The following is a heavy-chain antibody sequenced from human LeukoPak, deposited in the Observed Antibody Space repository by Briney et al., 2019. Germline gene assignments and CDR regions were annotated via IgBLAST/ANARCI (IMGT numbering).Heavy chain of an antibody. Sequence: GGSLRLSCAASGFTFSSYWMTWVRQAPGKGLEWVANIKQDGSEKHYVDSVKGRFTISRDNTENSLHLQMNSLRVEDTAVYYCARDKYCSNSYCPASWFDPWGQGTLVTVSS. V-gene: IGHV3-7*01. CDR1: GFTFSSYW. CDR3: ARDKYCSNSYCPASWFDP. J-gene: IGHJ5*02. CDR2: IKQDGSEK. D-gene: IGHD2-15*01.